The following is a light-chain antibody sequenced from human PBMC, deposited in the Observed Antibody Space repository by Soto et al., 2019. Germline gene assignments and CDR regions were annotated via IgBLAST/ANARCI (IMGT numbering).Light chain of an antibody. CDR2: GVF. CDR1: QGVNRN. V-gene: IGKV3-15*01. CDR3: HQYNNWPRT. J-gene: IGKJ1*01. Sequence: EIVLTQSPATLSLSPWERATLSCRASQGVNRNLAWYQHKPGQAPRLLIYGVFTRAAGIPGRFSGGLSGTEFTLTINGLQSEDFAVYYCHQYNNWPRTFGQGTKVDI.